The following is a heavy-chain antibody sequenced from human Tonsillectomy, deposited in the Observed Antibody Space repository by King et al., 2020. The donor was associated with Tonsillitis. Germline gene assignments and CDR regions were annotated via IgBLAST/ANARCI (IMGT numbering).Heavy chain of an antibody. CDR3: AKDSRYSGGWYWYY. CDR1: GFTFSNYA. D-gene: IGHD6-19*01. CDR2: IYNGVSPT. J-gene: IGHJ4*02. V-gene: IGHV3-23*03. Sequence: VQLLESGGGLAQPGGSLRLSCVASGFTFSNYAMSWVRQAPGKGLEWVSVIYNGVSPTMYADSVKGRFTISRDDSKGTVYLQMNSLRAEDTAVYYCAKDSRYSGGWYWYYWGQGTLVTVSS.